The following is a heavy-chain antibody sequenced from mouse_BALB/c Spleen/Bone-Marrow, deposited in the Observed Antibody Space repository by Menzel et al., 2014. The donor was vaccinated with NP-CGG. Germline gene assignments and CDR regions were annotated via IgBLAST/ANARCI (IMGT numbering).Heavy chain of an antibody. CDR1: GFSLTGYG. Sequence: VQLVESGPGLVAPSQSLSITCTVSGFSLTGYGVNWVRQPPGKGLEWLGMIWGDGSTDYNSAHKSRLSISKDNSKSQVFLKMHSLQSDDTARYYCARRGDYGAWFAYWGQGTLVTVSA. V-gene: IGHV2-6-7*01. D-gene: IGHD1-1*01. CDR2: IWGDGST. CDR3: ARRGDYGAWFAY. J-gene: IGHJ3*01.